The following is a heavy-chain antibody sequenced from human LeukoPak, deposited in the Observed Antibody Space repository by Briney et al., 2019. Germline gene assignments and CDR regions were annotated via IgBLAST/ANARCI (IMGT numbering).Heavy chain of an antibody. V-gene: IGHV3-30*02. J-gene: IGHJ4*02. CDR2: IRYDGSNK. CDR1: GFTFSSYG. CDR3: ATVRSAFGESIN. Sequence: PGGSLRLSCAASGFTFSSYGMHWVRQAPGKGLEWVAFIRYDGSNKYYADSVKGRFTISRDNSKNTLYLQMNSLRAEDTAVYYCATVRSAFGESINWGQGTLVTVSS. D-gene: IGHD3-10*01.